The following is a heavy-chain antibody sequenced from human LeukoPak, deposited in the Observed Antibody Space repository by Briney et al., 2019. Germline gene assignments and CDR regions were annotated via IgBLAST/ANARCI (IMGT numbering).Heavy chain of an antibody. Sequence: GGSLRLSCAASGFTFSSYWMHWVRQAPGKGLVWVSRINSDGITTSYADSVKGRFTISRDNAKNTLFLQMNSLRAEDTAVYYCAGGGFGEAYYYYYYMDVWGKGTTVTVSS. J-gene: IGHJ6*03. CDR3: AGGGFGEAYYYYYYMDV. V-gene: IGHV3-74*01. D-gene: IGHD3-10*01. CDR2: INSDGITT. CDR1: GFTFSSYW.